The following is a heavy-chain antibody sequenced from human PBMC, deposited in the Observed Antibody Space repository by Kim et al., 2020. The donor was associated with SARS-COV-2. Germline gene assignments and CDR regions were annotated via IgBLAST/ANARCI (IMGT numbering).Heavy chain of an antibody. CDR3: AKDLYRAVVKAAYMDV. D-gene: IGHD2-15*01. CDR1: GFTFDDYA. CDR2: ISWNSGSI. V-gene: IGHV3-9*01. J-gene: IGHJ6*03. Sequence: GGSLRLSCAASGFTFDDYAMHWVRQAPGKGLEWVSGISWNSGSIGYADSVKGRFTISRDNAKNSLYLQMNSLRAEDTALYYCAKDLYRAVVKAAYMDVWGKGTTVTVSS.